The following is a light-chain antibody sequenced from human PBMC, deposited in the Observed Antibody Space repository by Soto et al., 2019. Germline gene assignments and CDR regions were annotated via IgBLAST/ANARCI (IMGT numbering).Light chain of an antibody. J-gene: IGKJ5*01. V-gene: IGKV3-20*01. Sequence: EIVLTQSPDTLCLSPGERATLSCRASESVTSSHIAWYQQKPGQAPRLLIYRASSRATGIPDRFSGSGSGTDFTLTISTLEPEDFAVYYCQYYGSTRNTFGQGTRLEIK. CDR1: ESVTSSH. CDR3: QYYGSTRNT. CDR2: RAS.